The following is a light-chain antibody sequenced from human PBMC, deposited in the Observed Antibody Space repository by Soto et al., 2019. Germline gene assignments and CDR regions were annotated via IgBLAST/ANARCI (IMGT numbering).Light chain of an antibody. CDR3: QQFARSRT. CDR1: QIVTSSQ. J-gene: IGKJ1*01. V-gene: IGKV3-20*01. Sequence: EIVLTQSPGTLSLSPGERATLSCRASQIVTSSQLAWYQQKPGQPPKLLLYGASNRATGIPDRFSVSGSGTDFTLTISRLEPEDFAVYYCQQFARSRTFGQGTKVEIK. CDR2: GAS.